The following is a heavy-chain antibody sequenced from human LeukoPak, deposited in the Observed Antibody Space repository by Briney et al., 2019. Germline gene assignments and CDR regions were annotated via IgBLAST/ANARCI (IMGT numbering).Heavy chain of an antibody. CDR1: GYSISSGYY. J-gene: IGHJ4*02. V-gene: IGHV4-38-2*02. CDR3: ARAIEVGAMTPFDY. Sequence: SETLSLTCTVSGYSISSGYYWGWIRQPPGKGLEWIGSIYHSGSTYYNPSLKSRVTISVDTSKNQFSLKLTSVTAADTAVYYCARAIEVGAMTPFDYWGQGTLVTVSS. CDR2: IYHSGST. D-gene: IGHD1-26*01.